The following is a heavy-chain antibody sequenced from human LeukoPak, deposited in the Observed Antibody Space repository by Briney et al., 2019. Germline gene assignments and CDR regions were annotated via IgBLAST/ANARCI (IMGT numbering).Heavy chain of an antibody. J-gene: IGHJ6*03. Sequence: ASVKVPCKASAYTFTSYGINWVRQATGQGREWMGWMNPNNGNTGSAQKFQGRVTMTRNTSISTAYMELSSLRSEDTAVYYCARGSLLWFGESGDYYYMDVWGKGTTVTISS. V-gene: IGHV1-8*02. D-gene: IGHD3-10*01. CDR1: AYTFTSYG. CDR3: ARGSLLWFGESGDYYYMDV. CDR2: MNPNNGNT.